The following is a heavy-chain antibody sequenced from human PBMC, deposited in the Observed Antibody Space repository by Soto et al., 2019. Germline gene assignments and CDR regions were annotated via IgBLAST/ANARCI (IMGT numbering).Heavy chain of an antibody. J-gene: IGHJ6*02. Sequence: TLALTCAVSGGSISSGGYSGSWIRQPPGKGLEWIGYIYHSGSTYYNPSLKSRATISVDRSKNQFSLKLSSVTAADTAVYYCATSAVLRFLEWPEDYYYGMDVWGQGTTVTVSS. D-gene: IGHD3-3*01. CDR3: ATSAVLRFLEWPEDYYYGMDV. V-gene: IGHV4-30-2*01. CDR2: IYHSGST. CDR1: GGSISSGGYS.